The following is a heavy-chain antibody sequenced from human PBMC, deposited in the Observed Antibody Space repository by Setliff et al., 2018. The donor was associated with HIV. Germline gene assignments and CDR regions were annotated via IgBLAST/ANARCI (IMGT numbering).Heavy chain of an antibody. CDR2: IYQTGNT. V-gene: IGHV4-38-2*02. CDR1: GDSISSDFY. J-gene: IGHJ4*02. D-gene: IGHD3-22*01. CDR3: ARQAWHYDRDGYFIDY. Sequence: PSETLSLTCTVSGDSISSDFYWGWIRQPPGKGLEWVATIYQTGNTYYSPSLKSRVTVSMGMSRNQFSVKLNSATAADTAVYYCARQAWHYDRDGYFIDYWGQGMLVTVSS.